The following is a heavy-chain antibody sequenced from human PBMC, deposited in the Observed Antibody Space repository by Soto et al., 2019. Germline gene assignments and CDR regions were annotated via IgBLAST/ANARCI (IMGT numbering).Heavy chain of an antibody. J-gene: IGHJ6*02. D-gene: IGHD5-12*01. CDR2: INSDGSST. CDR1: GFTFSSYW. CDR3: ARDPGYSGYGNGMDV. V-gene: IGHV3-74*01. Sequence: GSLRLSCAASGFTFSSYWMHWVRQAPGKGLVWVSRINSDGSSTSYADSVKGRFTISRDNAKNTLYLQMNSLRAEDTAVYYCARDPGYSGYGNGMDVWGQGTTVTVSS.